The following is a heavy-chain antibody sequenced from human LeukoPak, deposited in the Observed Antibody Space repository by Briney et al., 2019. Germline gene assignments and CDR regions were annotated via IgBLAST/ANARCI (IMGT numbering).Heavy chain of an antibody. CDR3: ATYILGYCSGGSCYPG. Sequence: PSETLSLTCAVSGVSISSSNWWSWVRQPPGKGLEWIGEIYHSGSTNYNPSLKSRVTISVDKSKNQFSLKLSSVTAADTAVYYCATYILGYCSGGSCYPGWGQGTLVTVSS. CDR2: IYHSGST. V-gene: IGHV4-4*02. J-gene: IGHJ4*02. D-gene: IGHD2-15*01. CDR1: GVSISSSNW.